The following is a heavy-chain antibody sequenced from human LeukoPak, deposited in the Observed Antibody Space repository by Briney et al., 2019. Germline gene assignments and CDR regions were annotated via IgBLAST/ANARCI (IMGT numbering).Heavy chain of an antibody. D-gene: IGHD5-12*01. CDR1: GYTFTSYD. V-gene: IGHV1-2*02. CDR2: INPNSGGT. CDR3: ARGYSGYDFLHY. Sequence: ASVKVSCKASGYTFTSYDINWVRQATGQGLEWMGWINPNSGGTNYAQKFQGRVTMTRDTSISTAYMELSRLRSDDTAVYYCARGYSGYDFLHYWGQGTLVTVSS. J-gene: IGHJ4*02.